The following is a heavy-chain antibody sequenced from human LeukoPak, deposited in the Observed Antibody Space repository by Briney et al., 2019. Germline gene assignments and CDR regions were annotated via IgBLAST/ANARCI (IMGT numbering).Heavy chain of an antibody. CDR2: ISSSSSYI. CDR1: GFTVSSNY. J-gene: IGHJ3*02. CDR3: ASHVGQDAFDI. V-gene: IGHV3-21*01. Sequence: GGSLRLSCAASGFTVSSNYMNWVRQAPGKGLEWVSSISSSSSYIYYADSVKGRFTISRDNAKNSLYLQMNSLRAEDTAVYYCASHVGQDAFDIWGQGTMVTVSS.